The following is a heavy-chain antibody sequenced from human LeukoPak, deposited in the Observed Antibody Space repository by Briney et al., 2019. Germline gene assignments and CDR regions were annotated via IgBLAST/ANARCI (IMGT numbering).Heavy chain of an antibody. V-gene: IGHV3-30-3*01. CDR3: ARGRAVTGSTVDY. CDR1: GFTFSSYA. D-gene: IGHD6-19*01. Sequence: GGSLRLSCAASGFTFSSYAMHWVRRAPGKALEWVATISSDGGNRYYSDSVKGRFTISRDNSKNTLYLQMNSLRPEDTAVFHCARGRAVTGSTVDYCGQGTLVTVSS. J-gene: IGHJ4*02. CDR2: ISSDGGNR.